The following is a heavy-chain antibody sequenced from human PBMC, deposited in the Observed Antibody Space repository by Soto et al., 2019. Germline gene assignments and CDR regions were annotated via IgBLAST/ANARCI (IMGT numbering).Heavy chain of an antibody. J-gene: IGHJ4*02. Sequence: EVQLLESGGGLVQPGGSLRLSCAASGFTFSSYSMSWVRQAPGKGLEWVSGFRSGGDDDTTYYADSVRGRFTLSRDNSKNTLFLQMNSLRAEDTAIYYCAKKVNSGSGSQFFDYWGQGTLVTVSS. V-gene: IGHV3-23*01. CDR2: FRSGGDDDTT. D-gene: IGHD3-10*01. CDR3: AKKVNSGSGSQFFDY. CDR1: GFTFSSYS.